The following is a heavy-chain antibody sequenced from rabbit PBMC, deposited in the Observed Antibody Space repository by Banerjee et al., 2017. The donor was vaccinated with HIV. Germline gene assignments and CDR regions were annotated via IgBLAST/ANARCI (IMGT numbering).Heavy chain of an antibody. CDR2: IYVGSSGST. J-gene: IGHJ4*01. V-gene: IGHV1S40*01. CDR3: ARSTSGYDIGDL. Sequence: QSLEESGGDLVKPGASLTLTCTASGFSFSSSYYMCWVRQAPGKGLEWIACIYVGSSGSTYYASWAKGRFTISTTSSTTVTLQMTSLTAADTATYFCARSTSGYDIGDLWGPGTLVTVS. CDR1: GFSFSSSYY. D-gene: IGHD1-1*01.